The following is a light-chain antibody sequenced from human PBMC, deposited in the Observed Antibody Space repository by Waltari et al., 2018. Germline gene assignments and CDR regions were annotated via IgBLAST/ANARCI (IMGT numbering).Light chain of an antibody. J-gene: IGKJ2*03. CDR1: ERLLHSNGNTY. CDR3: MQSTKGPYS. CDR2: KVT. V-gene: IGKV2D-29*02. Sequence: DIVMTQIPLSLPVTPGEPASISCRSSERLLHSNGNTYLHWYLQKPGQSPRLLIYKVTNRESGVPDRFTGSGSGTDFTLKISRVEPEDVGVYYCMQSTKGPYSFGQGTKVEIK.